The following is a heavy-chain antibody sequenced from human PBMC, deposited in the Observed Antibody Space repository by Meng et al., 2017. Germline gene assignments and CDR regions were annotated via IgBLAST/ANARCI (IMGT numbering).Heavy chain of an antibody. CDR2: INPNSGGT. V-gene: IGHV1-2*02. Sequence: QVPLVQSGAEVKKPGASVKGSCKASGYTFTGYYMHWVRQAPGQGLEWMGWINPNSGGTNYAQKFQGRVTMTRDTSISTAYMELSRLRSDDTAVYYCARAPVQLYSSSWPDYWGQGTLVTVSS. CDR3: ARAPVQLYSSSWPDY. D-gene: IGHD6-13*01. CDR1: GYTFTGYY. J-gene: IGHJ4*02.